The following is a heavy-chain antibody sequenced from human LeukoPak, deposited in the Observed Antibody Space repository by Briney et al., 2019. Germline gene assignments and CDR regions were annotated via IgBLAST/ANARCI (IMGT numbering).Heavy chain of an antibody. V-gene: IGHV4-61*01. CDR1: GGSISSSSYY. CDR3: ARRGYGDYADY. CDR2: IYYTGST. Sequence: SETLSLTCTVSGGSISSSSYYWSWIRQPPGKGLEWIGYIYYTGSTNYNPSLKSRVTISVDTSKNQFSLKLSSVTAADTAVYYCARRGYGDYADYWGQGSLVTVSS. D-gene: IGHD4-17*01. J-gene: IGHJ4*02.